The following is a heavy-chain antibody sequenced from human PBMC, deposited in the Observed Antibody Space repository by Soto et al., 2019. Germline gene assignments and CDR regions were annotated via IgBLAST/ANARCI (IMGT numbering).Heavy chain of an antibody. D-gene: IGHD3-10*01. CDR1: VFTFSSYS. CDR3: AKKVNSGSGSQYFDY. J-gene: IGHJ4*02. CDR2: FRTSGDGGTT. Sequence: LRLSCAASVFTFSSYSMSWFRQAPGKGPEWVSGFRTSGDGGTTYYADSVKGRFTISRDNSKNTLFLQMNSLRAEDTAIYYCAKKVNSGSGSQYFDYWGQGTLVTVSS. V-gene: IGHV3-23*01.